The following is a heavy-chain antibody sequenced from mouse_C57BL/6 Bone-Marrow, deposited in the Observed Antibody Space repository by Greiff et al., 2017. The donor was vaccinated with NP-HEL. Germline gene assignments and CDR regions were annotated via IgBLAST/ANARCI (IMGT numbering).Heavy chain of an antibody. CDR3: ARDWERGAFAY. Sequence: VQLQQSGPVLVKPGASVKMSCKASGYTFTDYYMNWVKQSHGKSLEWIGVINPYNGGTSYNQKFKGKATLTVDKSSSTAYMELNSLTSEDSAVYYCARDWERGAFAYWGQGTLVTVSA. D-gene: IGHD4-1*01. CDR2: INPYNGGT. V-gene: IGHV1-19*01. J-gene: IGHJ3*01. CDR1: GYTFTDYY.